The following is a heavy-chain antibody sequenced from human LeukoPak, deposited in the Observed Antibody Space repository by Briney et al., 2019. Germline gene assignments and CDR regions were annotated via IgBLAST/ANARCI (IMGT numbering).Heavy chain of an antibody. Sequence: QPGGSLRLSCAASGFTFSSYWMHWVRQGPGKGLVWVSRINSDGSSTSYADSVKGRFTISRDNAKNTLYLQMNSLRAEDTAVYYCARGTGTTIYYYYGMDVWGQGTTVTVSS. CDR3: ARGTGTTIYYYYGMDV. D-gene: IGHD1-1*01. CDR2: INSDGSST. V-gene: IGHV3-74*01. J-gene: IGHJ6*02. CDR1: GFTFSSYW.